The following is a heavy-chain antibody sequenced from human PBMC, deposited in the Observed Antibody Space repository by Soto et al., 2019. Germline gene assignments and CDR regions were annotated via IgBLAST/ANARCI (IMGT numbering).Heavy chain of an antibody. V-gene: IGHV4-34*01. CDR2: IKGDGST. J-gene: IGHJ4*02. CDR3: ARGQEGVVATH. Sequence: QVQLQQWGAGLLKPSETLSLNCAVNGGSLSHYYWSWIRQPPGKGLEWIGEIKGDGSTNYSPSLMGRATLSSDTSTNQFSLRLHAVTAADTGVYYCARGQEGVVATHWDQGTLVTVSS. D-gene: IGHD5-12*01. CDR1: GGSLSHYY.